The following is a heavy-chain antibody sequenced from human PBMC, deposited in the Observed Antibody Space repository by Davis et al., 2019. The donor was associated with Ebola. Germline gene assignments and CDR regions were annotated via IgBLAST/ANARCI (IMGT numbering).Heavy chain of an antibody. CDR2: MSYDGRHT. D-gene: IGHD3-10*01. V-gene: IGHV3-30*18. J-gene: IGHJ4*02. CDR3: AKEYCSNSGTYCKYFED. CDR1: AFTFGTYG. Sequence: PGGSLTLSCAAFAFTFGTYGMHWVRQPPGKGLEWVASMSYDGRHTSYTDSVKGRFTITRDNSKNTLYLQMNSLGAEDTGVYFCAKEYCSNSGTYCKYFEDWGQGTQVTVSS.